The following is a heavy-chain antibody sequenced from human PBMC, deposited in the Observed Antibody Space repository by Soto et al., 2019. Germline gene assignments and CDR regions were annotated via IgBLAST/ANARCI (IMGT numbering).Heavy chain of an antibody. V-gene: IGHV4-61*01. Sequence: KTSETLSLTCTVSGGSVSSGSYYWSWIRQPPGKGLEWIGYIYYSGSTNYNPSLKSRVTISVDTSKNQFSLKLSSVTAADTAVYYCARITGTGYYYGMDAWGQGTTVTVSS. CDR1: GGSVSSGSYY. CDR2: IYYSGST. CDR3: ARITGTGYYYGMDA. D-gene: IGHD1-20*01. J-gene: IGHJ6*02.